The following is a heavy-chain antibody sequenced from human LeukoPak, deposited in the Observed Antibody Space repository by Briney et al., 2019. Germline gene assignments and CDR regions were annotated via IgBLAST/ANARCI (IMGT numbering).Heavy chain of an antibody. CDR2: ISGGGANT. V-gene: IGHV3-23*01. D-gene: IGHD3-10*02. J-gene: IGHJ3*01. CDR1: GFTFDSYA. Sequence: GGSQRLSCAASGFTFDSYAMDWVRQPPGNGLEWVSFISGGGANTGYADSVKGQFTISRDNSKNTLYLQMNILRPEGTAIYYCAKCSASYDNDAFDVWGQGTMVSVSS. CDR3: AKCSASYDNDAFDV.